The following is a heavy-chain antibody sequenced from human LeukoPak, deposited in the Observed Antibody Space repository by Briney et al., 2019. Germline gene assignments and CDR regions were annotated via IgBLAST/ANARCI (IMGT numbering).Heavy chain of an antibody. CDR1: GFTFSSYA. CDR3: AKQGSSAYFDF. Sequence: GGSLRLSCAASGFTFSSYAMSWVRQAPGKGLEWVSAMSGRGDSIFYTDSVKGRFTISRDNSKNTLYLQMNSLRAEDTAVYYCAKQGSSAYFDFWGQGTLVTVSS. D-gene: IGHD3-22*01. V-gene: IGHV3-23*01. CDR2: MSGRGDSI. J-gene: IGHJ4*02.